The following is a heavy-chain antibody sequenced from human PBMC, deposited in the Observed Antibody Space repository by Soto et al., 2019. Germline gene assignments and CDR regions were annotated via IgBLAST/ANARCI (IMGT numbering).Heavy chain of an antibody. V-gene: IGHV4-39*01. CDR3: ARRGSSGSYLFDF. J-gene: IGHJ5*01. CDR1: GGSISSSSYY. CDR2: IYYSGST. D-gene: IGHD1-26*01. Sequence: SETLSLTCTVSGGSISSSSYYWGWIRQPPGKGLEWIGSIYYSGSTYYNPSLKSRVTISVDTSKNQFSLKLSSVTAADTAVYYFARRGSSGSYLFDFWGQGSLVTGSS.